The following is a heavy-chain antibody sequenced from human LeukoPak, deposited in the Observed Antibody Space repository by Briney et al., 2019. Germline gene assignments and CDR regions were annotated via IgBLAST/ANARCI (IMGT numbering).Heavy chain of an antibody. CDR2: INPNSGGT. D-gene: IGHD3-22*01. J-gene: IGHJ4*02. Sequence: ASVKVSCKASGYTFTGYYMHWVRQAPGQGLEWMGWINPNSGGTNYAQKFQGRVTMTRDTSISTAYMELSRLRSDDTAVYYCARGPLYYYDSSGPFDYWGQGTLVTVSS. CDR1: GYTFTGYY. V-gene: IGHV1-2*02. CDR3: ARGPLYYYDSSGPFDY.